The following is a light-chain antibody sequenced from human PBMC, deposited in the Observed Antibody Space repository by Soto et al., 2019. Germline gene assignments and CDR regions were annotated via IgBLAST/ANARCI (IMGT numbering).Light chain of an antibody. Sequence: EIVMTQSPVTLSVSPWERATLSCRASQTISTKLAGYQQKPVQAPRLLIYGASTRATGVPARFSGSGSGTTFTLTTSSVLYQDFAVYYCQQHNDWSPTRTFGQGTKVDVK. CDR3: QQHNDWSPTRT. V-gene: IGKV3-15*01. CDR1: QTISTK. J-gene: IGKJ1*01. CDR2: GAS.